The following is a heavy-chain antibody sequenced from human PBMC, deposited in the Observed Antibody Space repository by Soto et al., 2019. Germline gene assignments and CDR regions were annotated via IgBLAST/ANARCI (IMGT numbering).Heavy chain of an antibody. CDR2: IYNSVST. V-gene: IGHV4-59*01. CDR3: ASLAEQSGAGFDP. CDR1: GGSISSYY. Sequence: QVQLQESGPGLVKPSETLSLTCTVSGGSISSYYWSWIRQPPGKGLEWIGFIYNSVSTNYNPSLKSRVTISVDTSKNQFSLKLCSVTAADTAVYYCASLAEQSGAGFDPWGQGTLVTVSS. J-gene: IGHJ5*02. D-gene: IGHD1-1*01.